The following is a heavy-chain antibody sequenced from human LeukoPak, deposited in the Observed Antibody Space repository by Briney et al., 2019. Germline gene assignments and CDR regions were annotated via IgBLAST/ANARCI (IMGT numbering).Heavy chain of an antibody. J-gene: IGHJ3*02. Sequence: GASVKVSCKASGGTFSSYAISWVRQAPGQGLEWMGGIIPIFGTANYAQKFQGRVTITADESTSTAYMELSSLRSEDTAVYYCARLLYNWNYYGAFDIWGQGTMVTVSS. V-gene: IGHV1-69*13. CDR2: IIPIFGTA. CDR1: GGTFSSYA. D-gene: IGHD1-7*01. CDR3: ARLLYNWNYYGAFDI.